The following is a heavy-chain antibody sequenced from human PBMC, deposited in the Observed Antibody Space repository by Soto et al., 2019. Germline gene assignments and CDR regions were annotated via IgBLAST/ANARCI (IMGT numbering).Heavy chain of an antibody. CDR1: GGTFNTYT. V-gene: IGHV1-69*08. CDR2: IIPILDIA. J-gene: IGHJ6*02. Sequence: QVQLVQSGAEVKKPGSSVKVSCKASGGTFNTYTISWVRQAPGQGLEWMGRIIPILDIANYAQKFKGRVTITADTYTSTAYMELSSLRSEDTAVYYCAIDRGTTGTKGRCMDVWGQGTTVTVSS. D-gene: IGHD1-1*01. CDR3: AIDRGTTGTKGRCMDV.